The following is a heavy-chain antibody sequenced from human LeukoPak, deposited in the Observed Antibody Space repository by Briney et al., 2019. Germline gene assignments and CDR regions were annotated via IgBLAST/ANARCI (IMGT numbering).Heavy chain of an antibody. V-gene: IGHV3-21*01. Sequence: GGSLRLSCAASGFTFSSYSMNWVRQAPGKGLEWVSSISSSSSYIYYADSVKGRFTISRDNAKNSLYLQMNSLRAEDTAVYYCAREFKYYDISLDYWGQGTLVTVSS. CDR2: ISSSSSYI. J-gene: IGHJ4*02. D-gene: IGHD3-9*01. CDR3: AREFKYYDISLDY. CDR1: GFTFSSYS.